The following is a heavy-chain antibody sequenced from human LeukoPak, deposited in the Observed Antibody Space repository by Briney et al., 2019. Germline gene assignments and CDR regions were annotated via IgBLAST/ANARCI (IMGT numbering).Heavy chain of an antibody. CDR3: ARKYNWNGYMDV. V-gene: IGHV1-46*01. D-gene: IGHD1-1*01. CDR2: INPGGDNT. J-gene: IGHJ6*03. CDR1: GYTFTNYY. Sequence: ASVTVSYKASGYTFTNYYIHWVRQAPGQGLEWMGLINPGGDNTNYAQNFQGRVTMTRDTSASTVYMELSSLRSEDTAVYYCARKYNWNGYMDVWGKGTTVTISS.